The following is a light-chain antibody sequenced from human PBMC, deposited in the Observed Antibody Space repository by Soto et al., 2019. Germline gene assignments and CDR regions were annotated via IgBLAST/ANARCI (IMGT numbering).Light chain of an antibody. CDR3: QAYDGSLSGSV. CDR1: SSNIGAGYD. CDR2: GNS. Sequence: QSVLTQPPSVSGAPGQRVTISCTGSSSNIGAGYDVHWYKQLPGTAPKLLIYGNSNRPSGVPDRFSGSKSGTSASLAITGLQAEDEADYYCQAYDGSLSGSVFGGGTKLTVL. J-gene: IGLJ3*02. V-gene: IGLV1-40*01.